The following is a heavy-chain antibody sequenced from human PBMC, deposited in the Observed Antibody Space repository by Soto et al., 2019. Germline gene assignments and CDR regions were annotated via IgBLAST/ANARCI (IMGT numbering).Heavy chain of an antibody. CDR2: IYSGGST. CDR3: ARDSRLLGLGTTFDY. CDR1: GFTVSSNY. J-gene: IGHJ4*02. V-gene: IGHV3-66*01. D-gene: IGHD1-1*01. Sequence: PGGSXRLSCAASGFTVSSNYMSWVRQAPGKGLEWVSVIYSGGSTYYADSVKGRFTISRDNSKNTLYLQMNSLRAEDTAVYYCARDSRLLGLGTTFDYWGQGTLVTVSS.